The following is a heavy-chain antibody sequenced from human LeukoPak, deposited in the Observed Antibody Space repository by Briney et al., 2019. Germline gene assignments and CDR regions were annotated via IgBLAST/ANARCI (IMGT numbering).Heavy chain of an antibody. Sequence: GGSLRLSCAASGFTFSSYAMHWVRQAPGKGLEYVSAISSNGGSTYYANSVKGRFTISRDNSKNTLYLQMGSLRAEDMAVYYCARDSHRGGDFWSGSTFMGAYWGQGTLVTVSS. V-gene: IGHV3-64*01. CDR3: ARDSHRGGDFWSGSTFMGAY. CDR2: ISSNGGST. CDR1: GFTFSSYA. J-gene: IGHJ4*02. D-gene: IGHD3-3*01.